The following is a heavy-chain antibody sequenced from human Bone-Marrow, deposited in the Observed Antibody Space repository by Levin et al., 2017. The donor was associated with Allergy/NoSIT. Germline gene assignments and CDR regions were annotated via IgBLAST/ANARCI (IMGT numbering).Heavy chain of an antibody. V-gene: IGHV4-34*01. D-gene: IGHD3-16*01. CDR1: GGSFSGYY. Sequence: SETLSLTCAVYGGSFSGYYWSWIRQPPGKGLEWIGEINHSGTTNYNPSLKSRVTISVDTSKNQFSLKLGSVTPADTAVYYCARHAFGGYYFDYWGQGTLVTVSS. CDR2: INHSGTT. CDR3: ARHAFGGYYFDY. J-gene: IGHJ4*02.